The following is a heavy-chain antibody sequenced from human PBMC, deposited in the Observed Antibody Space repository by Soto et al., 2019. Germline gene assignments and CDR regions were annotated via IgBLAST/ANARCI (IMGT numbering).Heavy chain of an antibody. CDR2: ISAYNGNT. V-gene: IGHV1-18*01. CDR3: ARARYSSSVDY. CDR1: GYTFTSNG. D-gene: IGHD6-6*01. Sequence: ASVKVSCKASGYTFTSNGISWVRQAPGQGLEWMGWISAYNGNTNYAQKLQGRVTMTTDTSTSTAHMELRSLRSDDTAVYYCARARYSSSVDYWGQGTLVTVSS. J-gene: IGHJ4*02.